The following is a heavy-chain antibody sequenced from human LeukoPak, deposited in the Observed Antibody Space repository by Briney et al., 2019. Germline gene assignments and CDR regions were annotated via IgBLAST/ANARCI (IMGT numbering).Heavy chain of an antibody. V-gene: IGHV1-8*01. Sequence: GASVKVSCKASGYTFTSYDINWVRQATGQGLEWMGWMNPNSGNTGYAQKFQGRVTMTRNTSISTAYMELSSLRSEDTAVYYCARLLRVGYCSTTTCNWFDPWGQGTLVTVSS. CDR3: ARLLRVGYCSTTTCNWFDP. CDR2: MNPNSGNT. D-gene: IGHD2-2*03. J-gene: IGHJ5*02. CDR1: GYTFTSYD.